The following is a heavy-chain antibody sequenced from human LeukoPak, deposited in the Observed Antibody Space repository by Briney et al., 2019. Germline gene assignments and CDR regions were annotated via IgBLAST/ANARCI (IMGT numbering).Heavy chain of an antibody. CDR3: AKFGWGSRGFDI. Sequence: GGSLRLSCAASGFTFSTYTMNWVRQAPGKGLEWVSYITSSRSTIYYADSVRGRFTISRDNAKNSLYLQMNSLRAEDTAVYYCAKFGWGSRGFDIWGHGTMVTVSS. V-gene: IGHV3-48*04. J-gene: IGHJ3*02. D-gene: IGHD3-10*01. CDR1: GFTFSTYT. CDR2: ITSSRSTI.